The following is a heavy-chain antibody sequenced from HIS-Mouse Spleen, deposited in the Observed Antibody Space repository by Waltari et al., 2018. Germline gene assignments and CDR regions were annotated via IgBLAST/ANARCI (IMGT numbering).Heavy chain of an antibody. J-gene: IGHJ4*02. V-gene: IGHV1-2*02. CDR1: GYTFTGYY. Sequence: VQLVQSGAEVKKPGASVKVSCKASGYTFTGYYMHWVRQAPGQGLEWMGWINPNSGGTNYAQKVQGRVTMTRDTSISTAYMELSRLRSDDTAVYYCARLGVFDYWGQGTLVTVSS. CDR2: INPNSGGT. CDR3: ARLGVFDY. D-gene: IGHD2-8*01.